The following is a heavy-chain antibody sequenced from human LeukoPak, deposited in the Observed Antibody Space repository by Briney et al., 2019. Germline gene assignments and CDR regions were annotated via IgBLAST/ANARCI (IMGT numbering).Heavy chain of an antibody. J-gene: IGHJ4*02. CDR3: ARGRVTTTTFDY. CDR1: GFTFSSYP. CDR2: ISSSGGGT. V-gene: IGHV3-23*01. D-gene: IGHD4-11*01. Sequence: GGSLRLSCAASGFTFSSYPMSWVRQAPGKGLEWVSLISSSGGGTYYADSVRGRFTISRDKAKSTLYLQMDSLRAEDTALYYCARGRVTTTTFDYWGQGTLVTVSS.